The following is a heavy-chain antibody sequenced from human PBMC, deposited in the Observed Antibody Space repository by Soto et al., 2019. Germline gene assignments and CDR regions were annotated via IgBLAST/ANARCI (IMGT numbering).Heavy chain of an antibody. CDR2: INHSGST. CDR1: GGSFSGYY. J-gene: IGHJ6*02. V-gene: IGHV4-34*01. Sequence: SETLYLTCAVYGGSFSGYYWSWIRQPPGKGLEWIGEINHSGSTNYNPSLKSRVTISVDTSKNQFSLKLSSVTAADTAVYYCAALRGVAGTRAYYYYYGMDVWGQGSTVTVS. D-gene: IGHD6-19*01. CDR3: AALRGVAGTRAYYYYYGMDV.